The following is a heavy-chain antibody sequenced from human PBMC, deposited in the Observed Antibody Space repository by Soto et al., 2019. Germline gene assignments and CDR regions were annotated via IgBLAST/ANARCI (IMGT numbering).Heavy chain of an antibody. V-gene: IGHV1-3*01. J-gene: IGHJ1*01. Sequence: QVQLVQSGAEVKKPGASVKVSCKASGYTFTSYAMHWVRQAPGQRHEWMGWINAGNGNTKYSQKFQGRVTITRDTAASTAYMGLSSLRSEDTAVYYCARGETYYYGSGVDEYFQHWGQGTLVTVSS. CDR1: GYTFTSYA. CDR3: ARGETYYYGSGVDEYFQH. CDR2: INAGNGNT. D-gene: IGHD3-10*01.